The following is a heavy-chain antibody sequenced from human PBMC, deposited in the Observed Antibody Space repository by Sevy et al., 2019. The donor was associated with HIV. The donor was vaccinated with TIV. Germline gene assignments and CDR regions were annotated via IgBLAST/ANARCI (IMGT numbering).Heavy chain of an antibody. CDR2: FRRKADGGTL. J-gene: IGHJ4*02. V-gene: IGHV3-49*04. CDR3: TRGKGAQSVFDY. CDR1: GFTFTDYA. D-gene: IGHD3-16*01. Sequence: GGSLRLSCTASGFTFTDYAMNWVRQSPGKGLEWVAFFRRKADGGTLDHAASVKGRFTISRDDTKNIAYLQMNDLTTEDTVVYYCTRGKGAQSVFDYWGQGALVTVSS.